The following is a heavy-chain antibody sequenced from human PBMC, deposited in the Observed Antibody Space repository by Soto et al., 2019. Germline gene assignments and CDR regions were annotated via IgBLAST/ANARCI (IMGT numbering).Heavy chain of an antibody. Sequence: TSETLSLTCTVSGGSISSNIYYWGWIRQPPGKGLEWIGEIYHSGSTNYNPSFKSRVTISVDKSKNQFSLNLNSVTAADTAVYFCARSITDRTPDGFDYWGQGTLVTVSS. D-gene: IGHD5-12*01. CDR1: GGSISSNIYY. CDR3: ARSITDRTPDGFDY. V-gene: IGHV4-39*07. CDR2: IYHSGST. J-gene: IGHJ4*02.